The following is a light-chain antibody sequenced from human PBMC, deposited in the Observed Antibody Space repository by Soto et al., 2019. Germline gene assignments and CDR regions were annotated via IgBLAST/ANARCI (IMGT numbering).Light chain of an antibody. V-gene: IGKV3-15*01. CDR1: QSISSN. Sequence: IVMTQSPGTLSVSPGEGATLSCWASQSISSNLAWFQQKPGQAPRLLIYGASIRATGIPARFSGSGSGTEFTLTISSLQSEDSAVYYCQQYNQWPITFGGGTKVEIK. CDR2: GAS. CDR3: QQYNQWPIT. J-gene: IGKJ4*01.